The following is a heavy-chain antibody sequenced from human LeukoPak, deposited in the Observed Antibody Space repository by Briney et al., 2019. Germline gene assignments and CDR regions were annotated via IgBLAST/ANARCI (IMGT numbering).Heavy chain of an antibody. CDR3: ARSGATYYYDSSTRI. V-gene: IGHV3-9*01. CDR2: IGWSGGSI. Sequence: GRSLRLSCVASGFTFDDYAMHWVRQAPGKGLEWVSGIGWSGGSIGYADSVEGRFTVSRDNAKNSLYLQMSGLRAEDTAMYYCARSGATYYYDSSTRIWGQGTMVTVSS. CDR1: GFTFDDYA. J-gene: IGHJ3*02. D-gene: IGHD3-22*01.